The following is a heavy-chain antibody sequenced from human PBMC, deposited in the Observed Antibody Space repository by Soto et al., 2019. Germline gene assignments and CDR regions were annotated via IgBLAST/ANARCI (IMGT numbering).Heavy chain of an antibody. D-gene: IGHD3-10*01. Sequence: SETLSLTCTVSGGSISSYYWSWIRQPPGKGLEWIGYIYYSGSTNYNPSLKSRVTISVDTSKNQFSLKLSSVTAADTAVYYCANGRSGYYYYYMDVWGKGTTVTVSS. V-gene: IGHV4-59*08. J-gene: IGHJ6*03. CDR3: ANGRSGYYYYYMDV. CDR2: IYYSGST. CDR1: GGSISSYY.